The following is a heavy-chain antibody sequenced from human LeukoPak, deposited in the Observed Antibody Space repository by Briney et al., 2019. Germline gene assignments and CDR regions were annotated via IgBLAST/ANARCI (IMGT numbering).Heavy chain of an antibody. CDR1: GGSISSSSYY. V-gene: IGHV4-39*01. D-gene: IGHD6-13*01. Sequence: SETLSLTCTVSGGSISSSSYYWGWIRQPPGKGMEWIGSIYYSGSTYYNPSLKSRVTISVDTSKNQFSLKLSSVTAADTAVYYCARARESSSWYRYYYYYYMDVWGKGTTVTVSS. CDR3: ARARESSSWYRYYYYYYMDV. CDR2: IYYSGST. J-gene: IGHJ6*03.